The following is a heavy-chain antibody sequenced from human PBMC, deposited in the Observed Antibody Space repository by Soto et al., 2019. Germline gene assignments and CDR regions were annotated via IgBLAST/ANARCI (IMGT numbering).Heavy chain of an antibody. CDR1: GGSVSSYF. Sequence: PSETLSLTCTVSGGSVSSYFWSWIRQPPGKGLEWIAYIYYSGSTNYNPSLKSRVTISVDTSKNQFSLKLSSVTAADTAVYYCAGLGGITMVRGVLTAFDIWGQGTMVTV. V-gene: IGHV4-59*08. D-gene: IGHD3-10*01. CDR2: IYYSGST. CDR3: AGLGGITMVRGVLTAFDI. J-gene: IGHJ3*02.